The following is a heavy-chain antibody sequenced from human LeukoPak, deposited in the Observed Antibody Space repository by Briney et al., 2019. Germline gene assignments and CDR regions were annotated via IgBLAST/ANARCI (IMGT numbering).Heavy chain of an antibody. Sequence: PSETLSLTCTVSGGSISSSSYYWGWIRQPPGKGLEWIGSIYYSGSTYYNPSLKSRVTMSVDTSKNQFSLKLSSVTAADTAVYYCARGTLSGSYYGYYYYYMDVWGKGTTVTISS. CDR3: ARGTLSGSYYGYYYYYMDV. V-gene: IGHV4-39*07. CDR2: IYYSGST. CDR1: GGSISSSSYY. D-gene: IGHD1-26*01. J-gene: IGHJ6*03.